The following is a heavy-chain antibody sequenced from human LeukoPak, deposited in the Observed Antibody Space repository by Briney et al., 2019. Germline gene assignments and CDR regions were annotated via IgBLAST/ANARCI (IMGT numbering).Heavy chain of an antibody. CDR1: GGSISIYY. CDR2: IYYSGST. CDR3: ARVGALDYDFYYMDV. D-gene: IGHD3-3*01. V-gene: IGHV4-59*01. Sequence: SETLSLTCTVSGGSISIYYWSWIRQPPGKGLEWIGYIYYSGSTNYNPSLKSRVTISVDTSKNQFSLKLSSVTAADTAVYYCARVGALDYDFYYMDVWGKGTTVTVSS. J-gene: IGHJ6*03.